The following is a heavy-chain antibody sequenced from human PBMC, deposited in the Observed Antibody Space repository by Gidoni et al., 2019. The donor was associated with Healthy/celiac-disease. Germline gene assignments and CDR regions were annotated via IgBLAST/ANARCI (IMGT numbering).Heavy chain of an antibody. V-gene: IGHV1-46*01. CDR1: GYTFTSYY. Sequence: QVQLVQSGAEVTKPGASVKVSCTASGYTFTSYYMHWVRQAPGQGLEWMGIINPSGGSTSYAQKFQGRVTMTRDTSTSTVYMELSSLRSEDTAVYYCARGREQSGYYYYYGMDVWGQGTTVTVSS. CDR2: INPSGGST. CDR3: ARGREQSGYYYYYGMDV. D-gene: IGHD3-10*01. J-gene: IGHJ6*02.